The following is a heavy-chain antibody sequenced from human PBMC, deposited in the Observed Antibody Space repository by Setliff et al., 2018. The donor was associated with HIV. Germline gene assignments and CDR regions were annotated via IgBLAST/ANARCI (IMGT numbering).Heavy chain of an antibody. CDR2: IYTSGST. V-gene: IGHV4-4*09. Sequence: PSETLSLTCTVSGGSISNLYWSWVRQPPGKGLEWIGYIYTSGSTNYNPSLRSRVTISIDTSKNQFSLKLTSVTAADTAVYYCARLSGDYYYFDYWGQGTLVTVSS. CDR3: ARLSGDYYYFDY. D-gene: IGHD2-21*02. J-gene: IGHJ4*02. CDR1: GGSISNLY.